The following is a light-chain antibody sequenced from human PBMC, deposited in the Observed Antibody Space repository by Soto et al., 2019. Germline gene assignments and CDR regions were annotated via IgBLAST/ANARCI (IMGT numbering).Light chain of an antibody. Sequence: QAVVTQPASVSGSPGQSITISCTGTSSDVGGYNYVSWYQQHPGKAPKLMIYDVSNRPSGVSNRFSGSKSGNTASLTISGLQAEDEADYYCSSYTSSSTLEGVVFGGGTKLTVL. CDR2: DVS. V-gene: IGLV2-14*01. CDR1: SSDVGGYNY. CDR3: SSYTSSSTLEGVV. J-gene: IGLJ2*01.